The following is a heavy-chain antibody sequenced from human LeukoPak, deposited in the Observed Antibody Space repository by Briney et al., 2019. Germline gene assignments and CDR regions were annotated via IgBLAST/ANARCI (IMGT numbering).Heavy chain of an antibody. J-gene: IGHJ4*02. CDR3: AKPPGYCSSTSCPTDY. CDR1: GFTFSSYA. Sequence: GSLRLSCAASGFTFSSYAMSWVRQAPGKGLEWVSAISGSGGSTYYADSVKGRFTISRDNSKNTLYLQMNSLRAEDTAVYYCAKPPGYCSSTSCPTDYWGQGTLVTVSS. D-gene: IGHD2-2*01. V-gene: IGHV3-23*01. CDR2: ISGSGGST.